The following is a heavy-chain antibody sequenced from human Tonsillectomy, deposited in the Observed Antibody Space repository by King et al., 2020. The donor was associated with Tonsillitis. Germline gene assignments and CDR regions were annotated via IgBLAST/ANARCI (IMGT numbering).Heavy chain of an antibody. V-gene: IGHV3-30-3*01. D-gene: IGHD3-22*01. CDR2: ISYDGSNK. CDR3: AAFDSAGYYGGFDY. J-gene: IGHJ4*02. Sequence: VQLVESGGGMVQPGTSLRLSCAASRFTFSSYSMHWVRQAPGKGLEWVAFISYDGSNKYYADSVKGRFTISRDNSKNTLYLQMNSLRAEDTAVYYCAAFDSAGYYGGFDYWGQGTLVIVSS. CDR1: RFTFSSYS.